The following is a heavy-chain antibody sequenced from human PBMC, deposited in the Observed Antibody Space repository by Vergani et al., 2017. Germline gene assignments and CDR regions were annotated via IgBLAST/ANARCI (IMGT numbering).Heavy chain of an antibody. Sequence: EVQLVESGGGVIRPGESLRLSCEVSGFNFDAYGMSLVRQVPGKGLEWVSGITWNGGSVGYADSVKGRFTISRDSAKKSLFLQMNNLTAGDTDLYYCAKQYFVSGNYLLDYWGQGTMVTVSS. D-gene: IGHD3-10*01. V-gene: IGHV3-20*04. J-gene: IGHJ4*02. CDR3: AKQYFVSGNYLLDY. CDR2: ITWNGGSV. CDR1: GFNFDAYG.